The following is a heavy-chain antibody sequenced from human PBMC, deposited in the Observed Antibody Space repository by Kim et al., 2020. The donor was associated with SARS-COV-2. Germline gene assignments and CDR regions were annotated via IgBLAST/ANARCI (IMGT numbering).Heavy chain of an antibody. CDR3: ATSYSINWTDPPVY. Sequence: ASVKVSCKVSGYTLTELSMHWVRQAPGKGLEWMGGFDPEDAETIYAQKFQGRVTMTEDTSTDTAYMELSSLRSEDTAVYYCATSYSINWTDPPVYWGQGTLVTVSS. J-gene: IGHJ4*02. CDR2: FDPEDAET. D-gene: IGHD1-1*01. V-gene: IGHV1-24*01. CDR1: GYTLTELS.